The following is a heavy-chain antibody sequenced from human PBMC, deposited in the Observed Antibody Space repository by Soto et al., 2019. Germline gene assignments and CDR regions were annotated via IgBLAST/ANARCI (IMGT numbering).Heavy chain of an antibody. V-gene: IGHV3-66*02. D-gene: IGHD6-19*01. Sequence: GGSLRLSCAASGFTVSSNYMSWVRQAPGKGLEWVSVIYSGGSTYYADSVKGRFTISRDNSKNTLHLQMNSLRAEDTAVYYCARDSVAGHSAFGYWGQGTLVTVSS. CDR2: IYSGGST. CDR1: GFTVSSNY. J-gene: IGHJ4*02. CDR3: ARDSVAGHSAFGY.